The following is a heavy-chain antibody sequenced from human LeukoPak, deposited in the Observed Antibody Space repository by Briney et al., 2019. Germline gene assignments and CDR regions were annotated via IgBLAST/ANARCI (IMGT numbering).Heavy chain of an antibody. J-gene: IGHJ4*02. D-gene: IGHD3-10*01. V-gene: IGHV4-39*07. CDR2: IYYSGST. Sequence: SETLSLTCTVSGGSLSSSSYYWGWIRQPPGKGLEWIGSIYYSGSTYYNPSLKSRVTISVDTSKNQFSLKLSSVTAADTAVYYCARVGTITMVRGALDYWGQGTLVTVSS. CDR3: ARVGTITMVRGALDY. CDR1: GGSLSSSSYY.